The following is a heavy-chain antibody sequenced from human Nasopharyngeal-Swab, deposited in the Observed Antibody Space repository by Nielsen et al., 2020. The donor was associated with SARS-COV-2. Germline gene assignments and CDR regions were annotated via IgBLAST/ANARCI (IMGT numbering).Heavy chain of an antibody. CDR3: ARDSKPGGGYYSLYYYNYYGMDV. Sequence: GESLKISCAASGFTFSSYWMSWVRQAPGKGLEWVANIKKDGSEKYYVDSVKGRFTISRDNAKKSLYLQMNSLRAEDTAVYYCARDSKPGGGYYSLYYYNYYGMDVWGQGTTVTVPS. D-gene: IGHD3-22*01. J-gene: IGHJ6*02. CDR2: IKKDGSEK. V-gene: IGHV3-7*01. CDR1: GFTFSSYW.